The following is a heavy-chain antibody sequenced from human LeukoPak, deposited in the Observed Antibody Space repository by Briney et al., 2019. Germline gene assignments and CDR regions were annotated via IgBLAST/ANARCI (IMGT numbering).Heavy chain of an antibody. Sequence: KSSETLSLTCAVYGGSFSGYYWSWIRQPPGKGLEWIGEINHSGSTNYNPSLKSRVTISVDTSKNQFSLKLSSVTAADTAVYYCARLSLWFGESGFDYWGQGTLVTVSS. CDR3: ARLSLWFGESGFDY. D-gene: IGHD3-10*01. J-gene: IGHJ4*02. V-gene: IGHV4-34*01. CDR1: GGSFSGYY. CDR2: INHSGST.